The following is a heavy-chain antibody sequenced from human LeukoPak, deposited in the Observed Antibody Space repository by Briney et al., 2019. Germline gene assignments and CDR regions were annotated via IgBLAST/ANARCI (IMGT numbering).Heavy chain of an antibody. CDR1: GFTFSSYA. J-gene: IGHJ4*02. CDR3: ARRPGIAVAGAFDY. Sequence: PGGSLRLSCAAPGFTFSSYAMSWVRQAPGKGLEWVSGITGSGSGTYYADSVKGQFTISRDNAKNTLYLQMNSLRAEDTAVYYCARRPGIAVAGAFDYWGQGTLVTVSS. V-gene: IGHV3-23*01. CDR2: ITGSGSGT. D-gene: IGHD6-19*01.